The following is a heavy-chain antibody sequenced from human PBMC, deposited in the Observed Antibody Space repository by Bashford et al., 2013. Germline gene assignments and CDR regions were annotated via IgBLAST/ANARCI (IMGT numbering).Heavy chain of an antibody. D-gene: IGHD6-19*01. CDR3: AKVEGVAGSARAFDI. CDR2: ISSSSSYI. Sequence: VRQAPGKGLEWVSSISSSSSYIYYADSVKGRFTISRDNAKNSLYLQMNSLRAEDTAVYYCAKVEGVAGSARAFDIWGQGTMVTVSS. J-gene: IGHJ3*02. V-gene: IGHV3-21*01.